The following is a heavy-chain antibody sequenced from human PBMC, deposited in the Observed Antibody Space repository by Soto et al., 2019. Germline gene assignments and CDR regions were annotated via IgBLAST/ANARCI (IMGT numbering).Heavy chain of an antibody. V-gene: IGHV4-59*01. D-gene: IGHD6-13*01. J-gene: IGHJ4*02. CDR2: TYYSGST. CDR3: ARVRGTAGKRYFDY. Sequence: PSETLSLTCTVSGGTMIAYYWNLIRQPPGKGLQWIGYTYYSGSTTYNPSLKSRVTISVDSSKNQFSLKLDSVTPADTAVYYCARVRGTAGKRYFDYWGPGTLVTVSS. CDR1: GGTMIAYY.